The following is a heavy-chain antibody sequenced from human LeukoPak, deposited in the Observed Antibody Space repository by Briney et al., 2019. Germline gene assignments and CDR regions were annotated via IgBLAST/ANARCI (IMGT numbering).Heavy chain of an antibody. J-gene: IGHJ4*02. D-gene: IGHD3-22*01. CDR1: GYSFTSYW. V-gene: IGHV5-51*01. CDR3: ARLDYYDSSGPHDFDY. CDR2: IYPDDSDT. Sequence: GESLKISCKGSGYSFTSYWIGWVRQMPGKGLEWMGIIYPDDSDTRYSPSFQGQVTISADKSISTAYLQWSSLKASDTAMYYCARLDYYDSSGPHDFDYWGQGTLVTVSS.